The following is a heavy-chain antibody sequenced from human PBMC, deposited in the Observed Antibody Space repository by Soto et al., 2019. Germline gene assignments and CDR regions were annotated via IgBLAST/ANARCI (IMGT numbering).Heavy chain of an antibody. V-gene: IGHV3-64*01. J-gene: IGHJ6*03. CDR3: ARRARPDFYYMDV. D-gene: IGHD6-6*01. CDR1: GFTLSGYA. Sequence: EVQLAESGGGLAQPGGSLRLSCAASGFTLSGYAXXWVRQAPGKGLEYVSGISSNGVGTYYANSVQGRFTISRDNSKNTVYLQMGSLRPEDMAVYYCARRARPDFYYMDVWGKGTTVTVSS. CDR2: ISSNGVGT.